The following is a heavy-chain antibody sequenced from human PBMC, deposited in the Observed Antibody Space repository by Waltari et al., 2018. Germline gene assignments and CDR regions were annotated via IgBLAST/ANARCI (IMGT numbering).Heavy chain of an antibody. CDR3: ARHQAYYDFWSGYYNNWFDP. CDR1: GGSIRSLSYY. Sequence: QLQLQESGPGLVKPPETLSLTCTVSGGSIRSLSYYSGWIPQPPGQGLEWIGSIYYSGSTYYNPSLKSRVTISVDTSKNQFSLKLSSVTAADTAVYYCARHQAYYDFWSGYYNNWFDPWGQGTLVTVSS. D-gene: IGHD3-3*01. J-gene: IGHJ5*02. V-gene: IGHV4-39*07. CDR2: IYYSGST.